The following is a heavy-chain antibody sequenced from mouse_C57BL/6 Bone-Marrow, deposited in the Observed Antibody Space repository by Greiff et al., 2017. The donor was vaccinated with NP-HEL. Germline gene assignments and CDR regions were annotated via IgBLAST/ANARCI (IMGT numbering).Heavy chain of an antibody. V-gene: IGHV1-82*01. D-gene: IGHD1-1*01. J-gene: IGHJ1*03. CDR3: ARSVLHWYFDV. CDR1: GYAFSSSW. CDR2: IYPGDGDT. Sequence: VKLQESGPELVKPGASVKISCKASGYAFSSSWMNWVKQRPGKGLEWIGRIYPGDGDTNYNGKFKGKATLTADKSSSTAYMQLSSLTSEDSAVYFCARSVLHWYFDVWGTGTTVTVSS.